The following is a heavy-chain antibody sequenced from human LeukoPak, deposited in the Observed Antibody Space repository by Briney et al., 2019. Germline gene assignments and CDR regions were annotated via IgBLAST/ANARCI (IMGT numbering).Heavy chain of an antibody. D-gene: IGHD1-14*01. CDR1: GGTFSTYA. Sequence: GASVKVSCKASGGTFSTYAIVWVRQAPGQGLEWMGGIIPIFGSANYAQKFQGRVTITTDESTSTAYMELSSLRSEDTAVYYCVRVFRRWFDSWGQGTLVTVSS. J-gene: IGHJ5*01. V-gene: IGHV1-69*05. CDR3: VRVFRRWFDS. CDR2: IIPIFGSA.